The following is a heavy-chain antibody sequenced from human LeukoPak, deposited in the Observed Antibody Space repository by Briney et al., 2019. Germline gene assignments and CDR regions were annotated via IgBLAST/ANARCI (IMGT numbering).Heavy chain of an antibody. Sequence: PSETLSLTCTVSGGSISSGGYFYYGWIRQPPGKGLEWIGYIYYSGSTNYNPSLKSRVTISVDTSKNQFSLKLSSVTAADTAVYYCARDHWSGYGHLYYYYGMDVWGQGTTVTVSS. CDR1: GGSISSGGYFY. CDR3: ARDHWSGYGHLYYYYGMDV. V-gene: IGHV4-61*08. CDR2: IYYSGST. D-gene: IGHD3-3*01. J-gene: IGHJ6*02.